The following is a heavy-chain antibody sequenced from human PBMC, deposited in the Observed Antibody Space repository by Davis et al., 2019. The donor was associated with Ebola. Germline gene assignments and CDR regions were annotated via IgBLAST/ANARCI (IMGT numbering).Heavy chain of an antibody. D-gene: IGHD4/OR15-4a*01. Sequence: SETLSLTCAVYGGSFSGYYWSWIRQPPGKGLEWIGEINHSGSTNYNPSLKSRVTISVDRSKNQFSLKLSSVTAADTAVYYCARDKSQLANGWFDPWGQGTLVTVSS. CDR1: GGSFSGYY. CDR3: ARDKSQLANGWFDP. J-gene: IGHJ5*02. V-gene: IGHV4-34*01. CDR2: INHSGST.